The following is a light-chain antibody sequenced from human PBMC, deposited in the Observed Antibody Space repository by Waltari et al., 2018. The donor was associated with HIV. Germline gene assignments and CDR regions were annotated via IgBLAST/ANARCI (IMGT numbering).Light chain of an antibody. Sequence: QSALTQPASVSGSPGQSITISCTGTSSYIGNYNLVSWYQQHPGKAPKLIIYEGIKRPSGVSNRISGSKSANTASLTISGLQAEDEADYFCSSYGGSSNWLFGGGTKLTVL. CDR3: SSYGGSSNWL. J-gene: IGLJ2*01. V-gene: IGLV2-23*01. CDR2: EGI. CDR1: SSYIGNYNL.